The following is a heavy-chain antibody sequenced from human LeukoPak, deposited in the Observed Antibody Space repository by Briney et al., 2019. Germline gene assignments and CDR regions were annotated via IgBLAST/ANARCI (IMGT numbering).Heavy chain of an antibody. Sequence: VASVTVSCKASGYTFTSYYMHWVRQAPGQGLEWMGIINPSGGSTSYAQKFQGRVTMTRDTSTSTAYMELRSLRSDDTAVYYCARVNTIFGVVIPSTPYYYYYMDVWGKGTTVTVSS. CDR1: GYTFTSYY. D-gene: IGHD3-3*01. J-gene: IGHJ6*03. V-gene: IGHV1-46*01. CDR2: INPSGGST. CDR3: ARVNTIFGVVIPSTPYYYYYMDV.